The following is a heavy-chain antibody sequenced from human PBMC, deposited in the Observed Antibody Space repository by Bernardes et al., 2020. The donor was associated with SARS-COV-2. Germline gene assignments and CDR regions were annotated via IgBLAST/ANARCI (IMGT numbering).Heavy chain of an antibody. CDR2: TSYRSKWNY. J-gene: IGHJ6*02. CDR3: ARGANYAMGV. Sequence: SQTLSLTCAISGDSVSSNSAVWHWIRQSPSRGLEWLGRTSYRSKWNYDYAVSVKSRITISPDTSKNQFSLELTSVTPEDTGVYYCARGANYAMGVWGQGTTVTVSS. V-gene: IGHV6-1*01. CDR1: GDSVSSNSAV.